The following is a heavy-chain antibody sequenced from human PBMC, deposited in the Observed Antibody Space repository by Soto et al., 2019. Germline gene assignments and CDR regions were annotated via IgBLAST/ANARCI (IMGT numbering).Heavy chain of an antibody. V-gene: IGHV3-30*18. J-gene: IGHJ6*02. CDR2: ISYDGSNK. CDR1: GFTFSSYG. D-gene: IGHD6-19*01. Sequence: GGSLRLSCAASGFTFSSYGMHWVRQAPGKGLEWVAVISYDGSNKYYADSVKGRFTISRDNSKNTLYLQMNSLRAEDTAVYYCAKDRIAVAGLMGYYYYYYGMDVWGQGTTVTVSS. CDR3: AKDRIAVAGLMGYYYYYYGMDV.